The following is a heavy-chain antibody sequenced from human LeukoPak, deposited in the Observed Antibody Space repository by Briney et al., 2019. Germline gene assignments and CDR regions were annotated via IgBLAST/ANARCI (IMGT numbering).Heavy chain of an antibody. D-gene: IGHD4-17*01. V-gene: IGHV4-61*01. CDR3: ARGIESYGDYGY. CDR2: MYNSGST. CDR1: GGSINRGSYY. Sequence: SETLSLTCTVSGGSINRGSYYWSWIRQPPGKGLEWIAYMYNSGSTNYNPSLKSRVTISIDTSKNQFSLKLSSLTAADTAIYYCARGIESYGDYGYWGQGILVTVSS. J-gene: IGHJ4*02.